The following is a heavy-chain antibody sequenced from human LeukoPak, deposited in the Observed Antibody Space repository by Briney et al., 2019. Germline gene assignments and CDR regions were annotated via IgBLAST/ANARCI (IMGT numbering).Heavy chain of an antibody. CDR2: IHYTTSP. J-gene: IGHJ5*02. CDR1: GGSISSYY. V-gene: IGHV4-59*01. Sequence: KPSETLSLTCTVPGGSISSYYWSWIRQPPGKDLNCIAYIHYTTSPPYNPSLKSPTTISVDTSKNQFSLKLSSVTAADTAVYYCARAHYGSGSYNWFDPWGQGTLVTVSS. CDR3: ARAHYGSGSYNWFDP. D-gene: IGHD3-10*01.